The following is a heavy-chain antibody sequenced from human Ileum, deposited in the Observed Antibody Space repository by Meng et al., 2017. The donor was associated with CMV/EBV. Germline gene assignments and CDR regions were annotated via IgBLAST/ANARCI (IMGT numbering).Heavy chain of an antibody. Sequence: ASVKVSCKASGYTFNTHDINWVRQAPGQGLEWMGWMCSDRGYTGYAQKFQGRVTMTRNTSINTPYMKVTSLTSEDAAVYYCARAPSYASGIGSGFDPWGQGTLVTVSS. J-gene: IGHJ5*02. CDR1: GYTFNTHD. V-gene: IGHV1-8*02. D-gene: IGHD3-10*01. CDR2: MCSDRGYT. CDR3: ARAPSYASGIGSGFDP.